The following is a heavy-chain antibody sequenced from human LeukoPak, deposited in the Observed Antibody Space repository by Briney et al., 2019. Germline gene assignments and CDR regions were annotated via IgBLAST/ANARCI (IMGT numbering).Heavy chain of an antibody. CDR2: ISHDESNE. V-gene: IGHV3-30*03. J-gene: IGHJ5*02. Sequence: GRSLRLSCAASGFRFSSYGMHWVRQAPGKGLEWVALISHDESNEDYGDSVKGRFTISRDNSKNTLYLQMNSLRTEDTAIYYCARVGLDNTGWHINWFDPWGQGTLVTVSP. CDR1: GFRFSSYG. CDR3: ARVGLDNTGWHINWFDP. D-gene: IGHD6-19*01.